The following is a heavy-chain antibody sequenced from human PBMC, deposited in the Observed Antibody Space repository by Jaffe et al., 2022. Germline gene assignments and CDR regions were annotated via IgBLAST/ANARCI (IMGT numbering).Heavy chain of an antibody. Sequence: QVQLQESGPGLVKPSETLSLTCTVSGGSISSYYWSWIRQPPGKGLEWIGYIYYSGSTNYNPSLKSRVTISVDTSKNQFSLKLSSVTAADTAVYYCARDGGYCSGGSCRDAFDIWGQGTMVTVSS. V-gene: IGHV4-59*01. D-gene: IGHD2-15*01. CDR2: IYYSGST. CDR1: GGSISSYY. CDR3: ARDGGYCSGGSCRDAFDI. J-gene: IGHJ3*02.